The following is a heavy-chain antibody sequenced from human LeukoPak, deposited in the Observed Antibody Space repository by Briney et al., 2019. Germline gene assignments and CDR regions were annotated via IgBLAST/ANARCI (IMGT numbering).Heavy chain of an antibody. Sequence: ASVKVSCKASGYTFTGYYMHWVRQAPGQGLEWMEWINPNSGGTNYAQKFQGRVTMTRDTSISTAYMELSRLRSDDTAVYYCARDSGSYPAYAFDIWGQGTMVTVSS. CDR2: INPNSGGT. CDR1: GYTFTGYY. CDR3: ARDSGSYPAYAFDI. V-gene: IGHV1-2*02. J-gene: IGHJ3*02. D-gene: IGHD1-26*01.